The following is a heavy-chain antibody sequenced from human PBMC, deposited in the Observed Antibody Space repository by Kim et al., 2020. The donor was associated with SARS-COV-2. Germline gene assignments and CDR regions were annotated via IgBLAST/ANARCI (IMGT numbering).Heavy chain of an antibody. J-gene: IGHJ4*02. CDR2: IYYSGST. Sequence: SETLSLTCTVSGGSISSGGYYWSWIRQHPGKGLEWIVYIYYSGSTYYNPSLKSRVTISVDTSKNQFSLTLSSVTAADTAVYYCARGQGLITMIVVVVGAFDYWGQGTLVTVSS. CDR3: ARGQGLITMIVVVVGAFDY. V-gene: IGHV4-31*03. D-gene: IGHD3-22*01. CDR1: GGSISSGGYY.